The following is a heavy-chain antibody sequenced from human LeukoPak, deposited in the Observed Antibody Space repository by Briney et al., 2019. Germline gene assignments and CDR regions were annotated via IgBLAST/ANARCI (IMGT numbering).Heavy chain of an antibody. Sequence: SETLSLTCTVSGGSISSGGYSWSWIRQHPGRGLEWIGYIYYSGSTYYNPSLKSRVTISVDTSKNQFSLKLSSVTAADTAVYYCARDDYFSYGMDVWGQGTMVTVSS. CDR1: GGSISSGGYS. CDR3: ARDDYFSYGMDV. D-gene: IGHD4/OR15-4a*01. CDR2: IYYSGST. V-gene: IGHV4-31*03. J-gene: IGHJ6*02.